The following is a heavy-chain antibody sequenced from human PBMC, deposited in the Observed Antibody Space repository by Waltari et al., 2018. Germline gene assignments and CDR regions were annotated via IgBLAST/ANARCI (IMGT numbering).Heavy chain of an antibody. V-gene: IGHV3-30*04. CDR1: GVLFSAYA. CDR2: LSYDGSNK. J-gene: IGHJ4*02. D-gene: IGHD6-19*01. Sequence: QVQLVESGGGVVQPGRFLRLSWAASGVLFSAYAMQGAGQAPGKGLEWVAVLSYDGSNKYYADSLKGRFTISRDNSNNTLYLQMNTLTPEDTAVYFCARENRQWLAPEPYYFDYWGLGTLVTVTS. CDR3: ARENRQWLAPEPYYFDY.